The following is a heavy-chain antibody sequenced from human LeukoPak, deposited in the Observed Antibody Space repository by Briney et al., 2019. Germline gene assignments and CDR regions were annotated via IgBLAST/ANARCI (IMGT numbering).Heavy chain of an antibody. CDR3: ARTYNNAIDY. Sequence: SQTLSLTCAISRDSVSIKSAAWNWIRQSPSRGLEWLGRTYYRSKWYNEYAVSVKSRISINPDTSKNQFSLQVNSVTPEDTAVYYCARTYNNAIDYWGQGTLVTVSS. CDR2: TYYRSKWYN. J-gene: IGHJ4*02. CDR1: RDSVSIKSAA. V-gene: IGHV6-1*01. D-gene: IGHD3-10*01.